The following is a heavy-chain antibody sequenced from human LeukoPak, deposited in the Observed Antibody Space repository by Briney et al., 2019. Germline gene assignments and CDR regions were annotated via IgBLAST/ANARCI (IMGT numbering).Heavy chain of an antibody. CDR2: IRYDGSNK. Sequence: GGSLRLSCAASGFTFRSYGMHWVRQAPGKGLEWVAFIRYDGSNKYYADSVKGRFTISRDNSKNTLYLQMNSLRAEDTAVYYCAKDKVLLPPYYYYYMDVWGKGTTVTVSS. V-gene: IGHV3-30*02. J-gene: IGHJ6*03. CDR1: GFTFRSYG. D-gene: IGHD2-15*01. CDR3: AKDKVLLPPYYYYYMDV.